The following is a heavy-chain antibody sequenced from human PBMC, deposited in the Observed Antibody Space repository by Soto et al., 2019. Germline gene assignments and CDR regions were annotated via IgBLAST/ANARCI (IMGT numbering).Heavy chain of an antibody. D-gene: IGHD3-22*01. Sequence: ASVTVSCKASGYSFTSYSVHWVRQAPGQRLEWMGYIDVPNDNTKSSQSLQDRVTLSMDTSASTVYMELSSLRSEDTAVYYCARDGEDDSSGDSYYYGMDVWG. CDR2: IDVPNDNT. CDR1: GYSFTSYS. V-gene: IGHV1-3*01. CDR3: ARDGEDDSSGDSYYYGMDV. J-gene: IGHJ6*02.